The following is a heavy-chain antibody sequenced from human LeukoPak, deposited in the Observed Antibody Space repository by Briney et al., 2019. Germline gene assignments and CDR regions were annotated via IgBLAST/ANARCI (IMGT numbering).Heavy chain of an antibody. CDR3: ARGYYDSSGSSWFDP. CDR1: GGTFSSYA. J-gene: IGHJ5*02. CDR2: IIPIFGTA. V-gene: IGHV1-69*05. Sequence: SVKVSCKASGGTFSSYAISWVRQAPGQGLEWMGGIIPIFGTANYAQKFQGRVTITTDESTSTAYMELSSLRSEDTAVYYCARGYYDSSGSSWFDPWGQGTLVTISS. D-gene: IGHD3-22*01.